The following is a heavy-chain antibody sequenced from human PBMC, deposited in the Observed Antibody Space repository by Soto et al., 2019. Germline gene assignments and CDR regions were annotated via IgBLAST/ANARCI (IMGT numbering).Heavy chain of an antibody. Sequence: QLHLVQSGAVVKKPGASVTVSCSASGYPVTSYYMHWVRQAPGRGLEWMGGINPATGAANYTQTVQGRVTMNRDTSTSTVFMERSGLTSEATAVFACEGGGGVGVAGSAAFDMWGQGTLVTVSS. CDR2: INPATGAA. V-gene: IGHV1-2*02. D-gene: IGHD3-3*01. J-gene: IGHJ3*02. CDR3: EGGGGVGVAGSAAFDM. CDR1: GYPVTSYY.